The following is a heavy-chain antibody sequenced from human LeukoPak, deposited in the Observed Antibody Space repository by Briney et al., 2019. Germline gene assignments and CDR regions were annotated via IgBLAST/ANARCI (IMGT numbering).Heavy chain of an antibody. CDR2: VSSSGSTI. Sequence: GGSLRLSCAASGFTFSSYEMNWVRQAPGKGLEWVSYVSSSGSTIYFADSVKGRFTISRDNAKSALYLQMNSLRLEDTAVYYCAAGTAADFWGQGTLVTVSS. D-gene: IGHD6-13*01. CDR3: AAGTAADF. V-gene: IGHV3-48*03. CDR1: GFTFSSYE. J-gene: IGHJ4*02.